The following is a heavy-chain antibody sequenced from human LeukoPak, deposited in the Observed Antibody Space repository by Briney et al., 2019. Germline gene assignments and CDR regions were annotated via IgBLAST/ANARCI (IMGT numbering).Heavy chain of an antibody. CDR3: AREERFLEWLFSYYYYGMDV. D-gene: IGHD3-3*01. CDR1: GYTLTSYY. J-gene: IGHJ6*02. CDR2: INPSGGST. Sequence: ASVKVSCKASGYTLTSYYMHWVRQAPGQGLEWMGIINPSGGSTSYAQKFQGRVTMTRDTSTSTVYMELSSLRSEDTAVYHCAREERFLEWLFSYYYYGMDVWGQGTTVTVSS. V-gene: IGHV1-46*01.